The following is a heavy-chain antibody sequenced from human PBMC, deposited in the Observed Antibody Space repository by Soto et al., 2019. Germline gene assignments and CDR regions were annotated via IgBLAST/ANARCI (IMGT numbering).Heavy chain of an antibody. CDR3: ARGSRYCSSTSCYGYYFDY. CDR1: GGSISSGGYY. Sequence: QVQLQESGPGLVKPSQTLSLTCTVSGGSISSGGYYWSWIRQHPGKGLEWIGYIYYSGSTYYNPSLKSRVTISVDTSKTQFSLKLSSVTAADTAVYYCARGSRYCSSTSCYGYYFDYWGQGTLVTVSS. J-gene: IGHJ4*02. V-gene: IGHV4-31*03. D-gene: IGHD2-2*01. CDR2: IYYSGST.